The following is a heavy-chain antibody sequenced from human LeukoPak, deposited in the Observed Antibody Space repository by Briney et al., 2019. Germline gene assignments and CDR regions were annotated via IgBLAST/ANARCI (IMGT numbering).Heavy chain of an antibody. V-gene: IGHV1-2*06. CDR2: INPKTGGS. CDR3: ATLISGINY. J-gene: IGHJ4*02. Sequence: ASVRVSCKASEYTFTGYYMHWVRQAPGQGLEWLGRINPKTGGSNYAQNFQGRVTMTSDTSTTTAYMELSSLNSDDTAVYYCATLISGINYWGQGTLVTVSS. CDR1: EYTFTGYY. D-gene: IGHD5-12*01.